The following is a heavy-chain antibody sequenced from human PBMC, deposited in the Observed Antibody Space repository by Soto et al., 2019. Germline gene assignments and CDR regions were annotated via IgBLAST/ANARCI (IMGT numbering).Heavy chain of an antibody. Sequence: SETLSLTWTVSGGSISSYYWSWIRQPPGKGLEWIGYIYYSGSTNYNPSLKSRVTISVDTSKNQFSLKLSSVTAADTAVYYCARGGVAATSNAFDIWGQGTMVTVS. CDR2: IYYSGST. V-gene: IGHV4-59*01. J-gene: IGHJ3*02. CDR3: ARGGVAATSNAFDI. CDR1: GGSISSYY. D-gene: IGHD6-13*01.